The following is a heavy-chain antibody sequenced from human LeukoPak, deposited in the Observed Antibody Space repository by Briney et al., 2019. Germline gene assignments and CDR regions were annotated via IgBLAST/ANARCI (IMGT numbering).Heavy chain of an antibody. V-gene: IGHV4-34*01. Sequence: PSETLSLTCAVDGGAFSGYYWSWIRQPPGNGLEWSGEINHGGSTNYKPSLKSRVTISVDTPKNQFSLTPSSVTAADTAVYYCARARNRLVNWFDPWGQGTLVTVSS. J-gene: IGHJ5*02. CDR1: GGAFSGYY. CDR3: ARARNRLVNWFDP. CDR2: INHGGST. D-gene: IGHD6-19*01.